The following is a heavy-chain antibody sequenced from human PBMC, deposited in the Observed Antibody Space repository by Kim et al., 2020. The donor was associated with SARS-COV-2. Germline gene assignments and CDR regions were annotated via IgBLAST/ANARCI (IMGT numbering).Heavy chain of an antibody. CDR1: GGSISSGGYY. D-gene: IGHD6-13*01. V-gene: IGHV4-31*03. Sequence: SETLSLTCTVSGGSISSGGYYWSWIRQHPGKGLEWIGYIYYSGSTYYNPSLKSRVTISVDTSKNQFSLKLSSVTATDTAVYYCARGSAAAARGEYFQHWGQGTLVTVSS. CDR3: ARGSAAAARGEYFQH. CDR2: IYYSGST. J-gene: IGHJ1*01.